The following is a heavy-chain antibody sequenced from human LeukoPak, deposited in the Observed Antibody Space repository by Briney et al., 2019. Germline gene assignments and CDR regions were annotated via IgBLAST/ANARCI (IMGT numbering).Heavy chain of an antibody. D-gene: IGHD3-9*01. Sequence: ASVKVSCKASGYTFTSYAMHWVRQAPGQRLEWMGWINAGNGNTKYSQKFQGRVTITRDTSASTAYMELSSLRSEDTAVYYCARKVLTGYYNGPRYYYYYGMDVWGQGTTVTVSS. CDR1: GYTFTSYA. V-gene: IGHV1-3*01. CDR3: ARKVLTGYYNGPRYYYYYGMDV. CDR2: INAGNGNT. J-gene: IGHJ6*02.